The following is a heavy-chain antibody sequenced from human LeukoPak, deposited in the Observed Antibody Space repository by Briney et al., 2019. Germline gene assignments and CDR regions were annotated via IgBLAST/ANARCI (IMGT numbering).Heavy chain of an antibody. Sequence: PGGSLRLSCAASGFTFSTYAMSWVRQAPGKGPEWVSAISGSGNTYYADSVEGRFTISRDSSKNTLHLQMSSLRAEDTAVYYCAKLAENGNSWYWFDPWGPGTLVTVSS. CDR3: AKLAENGNSWYWFDP. D-gene: IGHD6-13*01. CDR2: ISGSGNT. CDR1: GFTFSTYA. J-gene: IGHJ5*02. V-gene: IGHV3-23*01.